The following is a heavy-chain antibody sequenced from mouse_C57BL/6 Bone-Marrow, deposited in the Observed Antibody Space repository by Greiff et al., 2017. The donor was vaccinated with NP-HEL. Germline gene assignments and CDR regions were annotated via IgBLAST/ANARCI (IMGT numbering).Heavy chain of an antibody. D-gene: IGHD2-4*01. CDR2: IYPRSGNT. CDR3: AGGYYDYDGAMDY. CDR1: GYTFTSYG. Sequence: VKVVESGAELARPGASVKLSCKASGYTFTSYGISWVKQRTGQGLEWIGEIYPRSGNTYYNEKFKGKATLTADKSSSTAYMELRSLTSEDSAVYFCAGGYYDYDGAMDYWGQGTSVTVSS. J-gene: IGHJ4*01. V-gene: IGHV1-81*01.